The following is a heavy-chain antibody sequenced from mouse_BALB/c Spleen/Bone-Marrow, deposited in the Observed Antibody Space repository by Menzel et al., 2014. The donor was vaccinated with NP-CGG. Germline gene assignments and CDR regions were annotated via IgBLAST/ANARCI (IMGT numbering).Heavy chain of an antibody. CDR2: LNPDTRTK. CDR1: EFDFSRYW. Sequence: EVMLVESAGALAQPGGSLKFSCPASEFDFSRYWTSWVWQAPGKGQERIGELNPDTRTKNNSPSLKEKSIISRDNAKKPLYVRLNKVRSEDTALYYCARPDYYGYLDYWGQGTTLTVSS. CDR3: ARPDYYGYLDY. J-gene: IGHJ2*01. V-gene: IGHV4-1*02. D-gene: IGHD1-1*01.